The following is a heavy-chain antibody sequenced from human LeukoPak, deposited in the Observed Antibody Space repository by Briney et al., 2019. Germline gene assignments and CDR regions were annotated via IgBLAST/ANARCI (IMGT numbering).Heavy chain of an antibody. Sequence: SGTLSLTCAVSGVSIIRTNWWIWVRQTPGRGLEWIGEIYYDGVTNYNSSLKSRVTISIDKSKNHFSLNLTSVTAADTAVYYCARDRDVAVHHPFYWGQGTLVTVSS. CDR2: IYYDGVT. J-gene: IGHJ4*02. CDR1: GVSIIRTNW. D-gene: IGHD5-24*01. CDR3: ARDRDVAVHHPFY. V-gene: IGHV4-4*02.